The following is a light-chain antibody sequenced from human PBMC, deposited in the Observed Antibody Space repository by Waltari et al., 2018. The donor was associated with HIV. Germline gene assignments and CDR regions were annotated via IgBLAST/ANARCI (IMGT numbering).Light chain of an antibody. CDR1: SSDVATYKL. Sequence: QSALTQPASVSGSPGQSITISCTRTSSDVATYKLVSWYQQHPGKAPKLMIYEVSKRPSLVSDRFSGSKSGDTSSLTISGLQAEYEADYYCCSYVSNVIFGGGTKLTVL. CDR3: CSYVSNVI. V-gene: IGLV2-23*02. J-gene: IGLJ2*01. CDR2: EVS.